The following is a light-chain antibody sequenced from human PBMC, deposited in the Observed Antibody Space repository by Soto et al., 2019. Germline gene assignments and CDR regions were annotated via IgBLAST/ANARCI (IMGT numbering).Light chain of an antibody. CDR3: QQYAASPLT. CDR2: RAS. Sequence: EIVLTQSSGTLSLSPGERVTLSCRASQMVRSNYLAWYQQKSGQAPRLLIYRASTRATGISDRFSGSGSVTDFSLIISRLESEDSAVYYCQQYAASPLTFGGGNKLEIK. CDR1: QMVRSNY. J-gene: IGKJ4*01. V-gene: IGKV3-20*01.